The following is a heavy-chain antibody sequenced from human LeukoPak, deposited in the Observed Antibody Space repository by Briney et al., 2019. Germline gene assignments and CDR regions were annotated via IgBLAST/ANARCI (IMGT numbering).Heavy chain of an antibody. J-gene: IGHJ6*03. Sequence: PSETLSLTCTVSGYSISSGYYWGWIRQPPGKGLEWIGSIYHSGSTYYNPSLKSRVTISVDTSKNQFSLKLSSVTAADTAVYYCAREVIAVAGGRYYYYYMDVWGKGTTVTVSS. D-gene: IGHD6-19*01. V-gene: IGHV4-38-2*02. CDR2: IYHSGST. CDR1: GYSISSGYY. CDR3: AREVIAVAGGRYYYYYMDV.